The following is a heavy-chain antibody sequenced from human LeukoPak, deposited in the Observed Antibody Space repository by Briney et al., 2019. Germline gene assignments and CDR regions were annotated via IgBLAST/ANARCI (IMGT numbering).Heavy chain of an antibody. V-gene: IGHV4-30-2*01. CDR2: IYHSGST. D-gene: IGHD2-2*01. CDR3: ARTLWGYCSSTSCWSPFQH. CDR1: GGSISSGGYY. Sequence: SETLSLTCTVCGGSISSGGYYWSWIRQPPGKGLEWIGYIYHSGSTYYNPSLKSRVTISVDRSKNQFSLKLSSVTAADTAVYYCARTLWGYCSSTSCWSPFQHWGQGTLVTVSS. J-gene: IGHJ1*01.